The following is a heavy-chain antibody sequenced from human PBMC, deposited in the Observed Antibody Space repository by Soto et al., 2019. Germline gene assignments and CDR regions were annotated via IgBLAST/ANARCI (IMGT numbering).Heavy chain of an antibody. CDR1: GASISGNYY. CDR3: GRDRWGYGIDY. Sequence: QVQLQESGPGLVKPSQTLSLTCTVSGASISGNYYWHWIRQDPVRGLEWIGYIYNSGNKFYNPSLRGRVAMSVDTSKNQCSLNLNYVTAADTAVYYCGRDRWGYGIDYWGQGALVTVSS. CDR2: IYNSGNK. V-gene: IGHV4-31*03. D-gene: IGHD2-21*01. J-gene: IGHJ4*02.